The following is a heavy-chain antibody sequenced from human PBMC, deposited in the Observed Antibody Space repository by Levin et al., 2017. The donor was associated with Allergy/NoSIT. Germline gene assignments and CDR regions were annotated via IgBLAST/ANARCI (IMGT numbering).Heavy chain of an antibody. Sequence: GESLKISCAASGFTFSSYAMSWVRQAPGKGLEWVSAISGSGGSTYYADSVKGRFTISRDNSKNTLYLQMNSLRAEDTAVYYCAKSPGGSGSYSFFDYWGQGTLVTVSS. CDR1: GFTFSSYA. D-gene: IGHD3-10*01. CDR3: AKSPGGSGSYSFFDY. CDR2: ISGSGGST. J-gene: IGHJ4*02. V-gene: IGHV3-23*01.